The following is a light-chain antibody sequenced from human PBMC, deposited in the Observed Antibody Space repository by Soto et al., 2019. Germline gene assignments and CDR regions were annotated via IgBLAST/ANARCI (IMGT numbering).Light chain of an antibody. CDR1: QSVTSNY. Sequence: IVLTQSPGTLSFSPGERATLSCGASQSVTSNYLAWYQQKPGQAPRLLIFGASIRVKGIPDRFIGSGSGTDFTLTISRLEPEDFAVYYCQHYVTSRTTFGPGTKVEIX. CDR3: QHYVTSRTT. CDR2: GAS. V-gene: IGKV3-20*01. J-gene: IGKJ1*01.